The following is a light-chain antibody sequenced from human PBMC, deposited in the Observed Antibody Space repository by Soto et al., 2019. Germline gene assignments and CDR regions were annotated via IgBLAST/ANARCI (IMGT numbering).Light chain of an antibody. J-gene: IGKJ4*01. CDR2: DAS. Sequence: ERGTRYCRASQSVSSNLGWYQQHPGQAPRLLIFDASNRATGIPDRFSGCGSGTDTTLVSSIRLPDDPAVHYYRDPGHPPGTFAGGTKVDIK. V-gene: IGKV3D-11*03. CDR3: RDPGHPPGT. CDR1: QSVSSN.